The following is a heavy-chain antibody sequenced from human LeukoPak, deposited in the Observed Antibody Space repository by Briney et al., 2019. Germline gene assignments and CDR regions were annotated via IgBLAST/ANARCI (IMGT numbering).Heavy chain of an antibody. J-gene: IGHJ4*02. CDR2: ISYDGSNK. CDR3: AKEGGVHGYYFDY. V-gene: IGHV3-30*18. CDR1: GFTFSSYG. Sequence: GGSLRLSCAASGFTFSSYGMPWVRQAPGKGLEWVAVISYDGSNKYYADSVKGRFTISRDNSKNTLYLQMNSLRAEDTAVYYCAKEGGVHGYYFDYWGQGTLVTVSS.